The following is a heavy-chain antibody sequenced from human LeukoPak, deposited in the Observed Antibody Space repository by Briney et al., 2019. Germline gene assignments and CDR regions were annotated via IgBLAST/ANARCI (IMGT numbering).Heavy chain of an antibody. J-gene: IGHJ4*02. CDR3: AKDYCSSTSCYIPGGY. CDR1: GFTFSSYG. V-gene: IGHV3-30*02. D-gene: IGHD2-2*02. Sequence: PGGSLRLSCAASGFTFSSYGMHWVRQAPGKGLEWVAFIRYDGSNKYYADSVKGRFTISRDNSKNTLYLQMNSLRAEDTAVYYCAKDYCSSTSCYIPGGYWGQGTLVTVSS. CDR2: IRYDGSNK.